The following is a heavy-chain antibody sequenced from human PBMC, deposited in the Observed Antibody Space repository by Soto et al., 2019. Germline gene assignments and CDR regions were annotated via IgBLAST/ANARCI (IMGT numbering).Heavy chain of an antibody. CDR3: AKGRRDGYNSWRYYGMDV. CDR1: GFTFSSYA. CDR2: ISGSGGST. V-gene: IGHV3-23*01. D-gene: IGHD5-12*01. Sequence: GSLRLSCAASGFTFSSYAMSWVRQAPGKGLEWVSAISGSGGSTYYADSVKGRFTISRDNSKNTLYLQMNSLRAEDTAVYYCAKGRRDGYNSWRYYGMDVWGQGTTVTVSS. J-gene: IGHJ6*02.